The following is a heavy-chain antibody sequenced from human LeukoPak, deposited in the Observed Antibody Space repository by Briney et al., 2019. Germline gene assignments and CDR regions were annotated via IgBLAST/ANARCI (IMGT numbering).Heavy chain of an antibody. CDR1: GFTFSGYA. CDR3: ARESGLYSSGWYPYYFDY. V-gene: IGHV3-30*04. Sequence: GSLRLSCAASGFTFSGYAMHWVRQAPGKGLEWVAVISYDGSNKYYADSVKGRFTISRDNSKNTLYLQMNSLRAEDTAVYYCARESGLYSSGWYPYYFDYWGQGTLVTVSS. CDR2: ISYDGSNK. D-gene: IGHD6-19*01. J-gene: IGHJ4*02.